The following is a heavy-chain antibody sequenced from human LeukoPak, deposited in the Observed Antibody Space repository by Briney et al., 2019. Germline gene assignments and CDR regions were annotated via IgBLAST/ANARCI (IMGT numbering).Heavy chain of an antibody. Sequence: ASVKVSCKASGYTFTGYYTHWVRQAPGQGLEWMGWINPNSGGTNYAQKFQGWVTMTRDTSISTAYMELSRLRSDDTAVYYCARSRATVVTPSGALDYWGQGTLVTVSS. V-gene: IGHV1-2*04. J-gene: IGHJ4*02. CDR3: ARSRATVVTPSGALDY. CDR1: GYTFTGYY. CDR2: INPNSGGT. D-gene: IGHD4-23*01.